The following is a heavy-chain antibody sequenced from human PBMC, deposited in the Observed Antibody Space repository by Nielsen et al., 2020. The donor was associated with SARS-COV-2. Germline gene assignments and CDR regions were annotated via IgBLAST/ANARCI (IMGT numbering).Heavy chain of an antibody. CDR3: AKSDLAYCGGDCSHYDP. CDR2: ISGSGGST. J-gene: IGHJ5*02. D-gene: IGHD2-21*02. V-gene: IGHV3-23*01. Sequence: VRQAPGKGPEWVSAISGSGGSTYYADSVKGRSTISRDNSKNTLYLQMNSLRAEDTAVYYCAKSDLAYCGGDCSHYDPWGQGTLVTVSS.